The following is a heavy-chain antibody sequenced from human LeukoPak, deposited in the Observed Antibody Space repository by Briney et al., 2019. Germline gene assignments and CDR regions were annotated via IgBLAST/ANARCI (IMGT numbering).Heavy chain of an antibody. CDR3: AAGYYDSSGYYYGSLHVDAFDI. CDR2: ISSSSSYI. J-gene: IGHJ3*02. CDR1: GFTFSSYW. V-gene: IGHV3-21*01. D-gene: IGHD3-22*01. Sequence: GGSLRLSCSASGFTFSSYWMSWVRQAPGKGLEWVSSISSSSSYIYYADSVKGRFTISRDNAKNSLYLQMNSLRAEDTAVYYCAAGYYDSSGYYYGSLHVDAFDIWGQGTMVTVSS.